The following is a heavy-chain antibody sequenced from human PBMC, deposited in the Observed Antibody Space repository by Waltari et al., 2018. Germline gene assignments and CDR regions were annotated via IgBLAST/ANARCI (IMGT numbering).Heavy chain of an antibody. Sequence: EVQLEESGGGLVQPGGSLRLSCAASGFTFSSYWMTWVRQAPGKGREWVANIKQDGSETYYADSLKGRFTISRDNAKNSLYLQMNSLRAEDTALYYCARDHVFRGDFWSGYYDSWGQGTLVTVSS. CDR3: ARDHVFRGDFWSGYYDS. V-gene: IGHV3-7*01. CDR1: GFTFSSYW. D-gene: IGHD3-3*01. CDR2: IKQDGSET. J-gene: IGHJ4*02.